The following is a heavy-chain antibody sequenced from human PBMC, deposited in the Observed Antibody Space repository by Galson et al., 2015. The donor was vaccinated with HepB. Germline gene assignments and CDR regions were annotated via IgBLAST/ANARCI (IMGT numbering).Heavy chain of an antibody. CDR2: TYYRSKWYT. CDR3: ARDRGSSGYDHEWPVPDNWFDP. Sequence: CAISEDSVSANSAAWNWIRQSPSRGLEWLGRTYYRSKWYTDYAVSVKSRITINADTSRNQFSLQLNSVTPEDTAVYYCARDRGSSGYDHEWPVPDNWFDPWGQGTLVTVSS. J-gene: IGHJ5*02. D-gene: IGHD3-22*01. CDR1: EDSVSANSAA. V-gene: IGHV6-1*01.